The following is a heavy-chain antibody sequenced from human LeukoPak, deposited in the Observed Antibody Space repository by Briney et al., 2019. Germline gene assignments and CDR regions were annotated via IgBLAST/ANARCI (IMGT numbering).Heavy chain of an antibody. V-gene: IGHV4-38-2*01. CDR3: ARVGYSSSWYYYYYGMDV. D-gene: IGHD6-13*01. CDR2: IYHSGST. Sequence: SETLSLTCAVSGYSISSGYYWGWIRQPPGKGLEWIGSIYHSGSTYYNPSLKSRVTISVDTSKDQFSLKLSSVTAADTAVYYCARVGYSSSWYYYYYGMDVWGKGTTVTVSS. CDR1: GYSISSGYY. J-gene: IGHJ6*04.